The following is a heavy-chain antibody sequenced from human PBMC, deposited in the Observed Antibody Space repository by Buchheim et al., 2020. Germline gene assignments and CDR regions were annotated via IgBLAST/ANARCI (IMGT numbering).Heavy chain of an antibody. D-gene: IGHD3-22*01. J-gene: IGHJ4*02. CDR1: GFTFSSYA. V-gene: IGHV3-23*01. CDR2: ISGSGGST. CDR3: AKDYFSYYYDSSGYTLGYYFDY. Sequence: EVQLLESGGGLVQPGGSLRLSCAASGFTFSSYAMSWVRQAPGKGLEWVSAISGSGGSTYYADSVKGRFTISRGNSKNTLYLQMNSLRAEDTAVYYCAKDYFSYYYDSSGYTLGYYFDYWGQGTL.